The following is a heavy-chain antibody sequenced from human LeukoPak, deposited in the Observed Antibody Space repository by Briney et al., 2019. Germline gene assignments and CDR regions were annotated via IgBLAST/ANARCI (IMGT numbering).Heavy chain of an antibody. Sequence: GASVKVSCKASGYTFTNYYIYWVRQAPGQGLEWMGITNPSGGRTDYAQNFQGRVTMTRDTSTSTAYMELSSLRSEDTAVYFCARTRGYSAYDYFDYWGQGTLVTVSS. CDR1: GYTFTNYY. D-gene: IGHD5-12*01. V-gene: IGHV1-46*01. J-gene: IGHJ4*02. CDR2: TNPSGGRT. CDR3: ARTRGYSAYDYFDY.